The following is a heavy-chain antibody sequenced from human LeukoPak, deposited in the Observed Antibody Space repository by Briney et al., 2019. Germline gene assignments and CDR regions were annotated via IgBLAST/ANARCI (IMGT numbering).Heavy chain of an antibody. CDR3: ARVWSGYPLYYYYYMDV. J-gene: IGHJ6*03. V-gene: IGHV1-18*01. D-gene: IGHD3-3*01. Sequence: ASVKVSCKASGYTFTSYGISWVRQAPGQGLEWMGWISAYNGNTNYAQKFQGRVTITRNTSISTAYMELSSLRSEDTAVYYCARVWSGYPLYYYYYMDVWGKGTTVAVSS. CDR1: GYTFTSYG. CDR2: ISAYNGNT.